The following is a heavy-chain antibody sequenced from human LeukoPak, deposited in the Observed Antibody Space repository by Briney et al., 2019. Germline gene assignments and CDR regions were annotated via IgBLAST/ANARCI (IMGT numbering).Heavy chain of an antibody. CDR2: INHSGST. CDR1: GGSFSGYY. V-gene: IGHV4-34*01. Sequence: SETLSLTCAVYGGSFSGYYWSWIRQPPGKGLEWIGEINHSGSTNYNPSLKSQVTISVDTSKNQFSLKLSSVTAADTAVYYCARGARWFGDVYFDYWGQGTLVTVSS. J-gene: IGHJ4*02. D-gene: IGHD3-10*01. CDR3: ARGARWFGDVYFDY.